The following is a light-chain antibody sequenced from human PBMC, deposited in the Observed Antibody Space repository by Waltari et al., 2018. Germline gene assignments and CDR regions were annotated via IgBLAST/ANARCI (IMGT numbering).Light chain of an antibody. CDR2: DVC. Sequence: QSALTQPASVSGSPGQSITISCTGTSSDTGGYSFVSWYQQHPGSAPRVVVYDVCSRPSVVSGRISGSKSSYTAYLTSSGLQTDDEADYYCCSCTRSNSVVFGGGTKLSVL. J-gene: IGLJ2*01. V-gene: IGLV2-14*03. CDR3: CSCTRSNSVV. CDR1: SSDTGGYSF.